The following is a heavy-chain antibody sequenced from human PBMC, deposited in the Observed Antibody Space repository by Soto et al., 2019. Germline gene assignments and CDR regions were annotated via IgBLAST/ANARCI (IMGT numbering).Heavy chain of an antibody. CDR2: ISAYNGNT. CDR3: ARRPWDYYDSRGYYLLNDY. V-gene: IGHV1-18*04. Sequence: ASVKVSCKASGYTFTSYGISWVRQAPGQGLEWMGWISAYNGNTNYAQKLQGRVTMTTDTSTSTAYMELRSLRSDDTAVYYCARRPWDYYDSRGYYLLNDYWGQGPLITVST. J-gene: IGHJ4*02. D-gene: IGHD3-22*01. CDR1: GYTFTSYG.